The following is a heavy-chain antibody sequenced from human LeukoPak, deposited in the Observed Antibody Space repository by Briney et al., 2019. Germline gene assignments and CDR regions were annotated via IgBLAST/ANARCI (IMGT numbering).Heavy chain of an antibody. J-gene: IGHJ4*02. V-gene: IGHV1-69*04. CDR1: GGTFSSFV. CDR3: ARGGYCSSTSCLTYFDY. D-gene: IGHD2-2*01. CDR2: IIPILGIA. Sequence: ASVKVSCKASGGTFSSFVINWVRQAPGQGLEWMGRIIPILGIANYAQKFQGRVTITADKSTSTAYMELSSLRSEDTAVYYCARGGYCSSTSCLTYFDYWGQGTLVTVSS.